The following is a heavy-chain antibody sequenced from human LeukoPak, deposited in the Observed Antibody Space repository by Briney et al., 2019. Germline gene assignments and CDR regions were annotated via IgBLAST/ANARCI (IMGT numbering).Heavy chain of an antibody. V-gene: IGHV4-4*02. D-gene: IGHD2-21*02. CDR2: IYHSGST. Sequence: SGTLSLTCAVSGGSISSSNWWSWVRQPPGKGLEWIGEIYHSGSTNYNPSLKSRVTISVDKSKNQFSLKLSSVTAADTAVYYCARGHIVVVTAIFYYYYGMDVWGQGTTVTVSS. CDR1: GGSISSSNW. J-gene: IGHJ6*02. CDR3: ARGHIVVVTAIFYYYYGMDV.